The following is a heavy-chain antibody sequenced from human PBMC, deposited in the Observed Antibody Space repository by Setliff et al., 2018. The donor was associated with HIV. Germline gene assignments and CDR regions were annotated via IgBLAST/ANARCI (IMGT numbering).Heavy chain of an antibody. CDR3: ARVRGGSYVFDI. Sequence: PSETLSLTCAVYGGSFSGYYWSWIRQPPGKGLEWIGEIYHSGSTNYNPFFKSRVTISVDTSKNQFSLKLSSVTAADTAVYYCARVRGGSYVFDIWGQGTMVTVSS. CDR1: GGSFSGYY. V-gene: IGHV4-34*01. J-gene: IGHJ3*02. CDR2: IYHSGST. D-gene: IGHD1-26*01.